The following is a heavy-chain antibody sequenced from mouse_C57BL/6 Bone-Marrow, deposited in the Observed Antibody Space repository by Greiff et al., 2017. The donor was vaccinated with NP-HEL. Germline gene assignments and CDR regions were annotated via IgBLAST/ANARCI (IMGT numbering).Heavy chain of an antibody. CDR1: GFSLSTFGMG. Sequence: QVQLQQSGPGILQPSQTLSLTCSFSGFSLSTFGMGVGWIRPPSGMGLEGLAHIWWDDAKYYNPALKSRHRISNDTSKTQGILKIANVDSAATATYYCARMGPDYYGSRGFAYWGQGTVVTVSA. CDR3: ARMGPDYYGSRGFAY. J-gene: IGHJ3*01. V-gene: IGHV8-8*01. CDR2: IWWDDAK. D-gene: IGHD1-1*01.